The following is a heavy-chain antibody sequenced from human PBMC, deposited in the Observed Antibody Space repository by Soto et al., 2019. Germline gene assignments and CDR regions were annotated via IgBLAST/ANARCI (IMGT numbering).Heavy chain of an antibody. J-gene: IGHJ4*02. Sequence: QVQLVQSGAEVKKPGSSVKVSCKASGGTFSTYGTNWVRQAPGQGLEWMGGIIPIFGKASYAEKFQGRVTITADESTSTAYMELSSLRPADTAEDYCATAASSGWYYFDHWGQGSLVTVSS. CDR2: IIPIFGKA. D-gene: IGHD6-19*01. CDR3: ATAASSGWYYFDH. CDR1: GGTFSTYG. V-gene: IGHV1-69*01.